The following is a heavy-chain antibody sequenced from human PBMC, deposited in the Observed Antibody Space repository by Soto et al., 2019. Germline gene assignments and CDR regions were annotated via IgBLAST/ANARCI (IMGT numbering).Heavy chain of an antibody. J-gene: IGHJ5*02. V-gene: IGHV3-23*01. D-gene: IGHD6-19*01. Sequence: GGSLRFSCAASGFTFSSYAMIWVRQAPGKGLEWVSAISGSGGSTYYADSVKGRFTISRDNSKNTLYLQMNSLRAEDTAVYYCAKDDHPAYSSGSDPWGQGTLVTVSS. CDR1: GFTFSSYA. CDR2: ISGSGGST. CDR3: AKDDHPAYSSGSDP.